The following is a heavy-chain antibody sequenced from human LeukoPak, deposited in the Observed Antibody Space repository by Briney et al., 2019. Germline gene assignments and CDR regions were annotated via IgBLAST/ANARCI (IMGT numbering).Heavy chain of an antibody. V-gene: IGHV4-39*01. Sequence: SETLSLTCTVSGDSISSSSYYWGWIRQPPGKGLEWIGSVYYSGTTYYNPSLKSRVTISVDTSKNQFFLNLESVTAADTAVYYCATQNKAEYIYGGCFDPWGQGTLVTVSS. D-gene: IGHD5-18*01. J-gene: IGHJ5*02. CDR3: ATQNKAEYIYGGCFDP. CDR1: GDSISSSSYY. CDR2: VYYSGTT.